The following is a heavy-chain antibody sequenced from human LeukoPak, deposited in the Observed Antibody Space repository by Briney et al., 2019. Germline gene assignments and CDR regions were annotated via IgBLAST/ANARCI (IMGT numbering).Heavy chain of an antibody. CDR2: INPSGGST. CDR1: GYTFTSYY. Sequence: ASVKVSCKASGYTFTSYYMHWVRQAPGQGLEWMRIINPSGGSTSYAQKFQGRVTMTRDTSTSTVYMELSSLRSEDTAVYYCARDLVVVRDAFDIWGQGTMVTVSS. CDR3: ARDLVVVRDAFDI. D-gene: IGHD3-22*01. J-gene: IGHJ3*02. V-gene: IGHV1-46*01.